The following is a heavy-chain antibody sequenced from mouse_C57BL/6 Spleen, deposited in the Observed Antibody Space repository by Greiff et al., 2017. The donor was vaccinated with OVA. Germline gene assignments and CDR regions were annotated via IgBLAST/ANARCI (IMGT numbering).Heavy chain of an antibody. V-gene: IGHV1-52*01. Sequence: QVQLQQPGAELVRPGSSVKLSCKASGYTFTSYCMHWVKQRPIQGLEWIGNIDSSDSDNHYNQKFKAKATLTVDKSSSTDYIQLSSLTSEDSAVYNCDLKDAFDYWGQGTTLTVSS. CDR2: IDSSDSDN. J-gene: IGHJ2*01. CDR3: DLKDAFDY. D-gene: IGHD1-3*01. CDR1: GYTFTSYC.